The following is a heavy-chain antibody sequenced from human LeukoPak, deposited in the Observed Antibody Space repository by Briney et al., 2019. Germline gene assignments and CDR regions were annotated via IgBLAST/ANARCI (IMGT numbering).Heavy chain of an antibody. V-gene: IGHV1-8*01. J-gene: IGHJ4*02. CDR3: ARDRSPGMGAAAGHFDY. D-gene: IGHD6-13*01. CDR2: MNPNSGNT. Sequence: ASVKVSCKASGYTFTSYDINWVRQATGQGLEWMGWMNPNSGNTGYAQKFQGRVTMTRNTSISTAYMELSSLRSEDTAVYYCARDRSPGMGAAAGHFDYWGQGTLVTVSS. CDR1: GYTFTSYD.